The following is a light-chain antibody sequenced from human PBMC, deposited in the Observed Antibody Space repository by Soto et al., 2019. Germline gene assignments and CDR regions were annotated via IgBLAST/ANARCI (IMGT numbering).Light chain of an antibody. J-gene: IGKJ1*01. V-gene: IGKV1-5*03. Sequence: DIQMTQSPSTLSGSVGDRVTITCRASQTISSWWAWYQQKPGKAPNLLIYKASTLKSGVPSRFSGSGSGTEFTLTISSLQPDDFATYYCQHYNSYSEAFGQGTKVDIK. CDR1: QTISSW. CDR2: KAS. CDR3: QHYNSYSEA.